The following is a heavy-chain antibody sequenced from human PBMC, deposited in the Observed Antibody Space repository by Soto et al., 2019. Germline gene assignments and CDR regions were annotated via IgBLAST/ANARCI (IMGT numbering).Heavy chain of an antibody. D-gene: IGHD6-25*01. J-gene: IGHJ3*02. CDR3: ARMIGGYDAFDI. V-gene: IGHV4-59*08. CDR1: GGSFSSYY. Sequence: SETLSLTCAVYGGSFSSYYLNWIRQPPGKGLEWIGYIYYSGSTSYNTSLKSRVTVSVDTSKNQFSLKLTSVTAADTAVYYCARMIGGYDAFDIWGRGTMVTVSS. CDR2: IYYSGST.